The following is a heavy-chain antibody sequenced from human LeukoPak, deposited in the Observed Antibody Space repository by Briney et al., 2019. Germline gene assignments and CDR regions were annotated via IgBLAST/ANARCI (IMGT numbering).Heavy chain of an antibody. CDR1: GFTFSSFA. V-gene: IGHV3-30*04. D-gene: IGHD3-3*01. CDR2: ISYDGSNK. Sequence: GGSLRLSCAASGFTFSSFAMHWVRQAPGEGLEWGAAISYDGSNKYYADSVKGRFTISRANSKNTLYLQVNSLRAEDTAVYYCAREDYTTAWYYFDYWGQGTLVTVSS. J-gene: IGHJ4*02. CDR3: AREDYTTAWYYFDY.